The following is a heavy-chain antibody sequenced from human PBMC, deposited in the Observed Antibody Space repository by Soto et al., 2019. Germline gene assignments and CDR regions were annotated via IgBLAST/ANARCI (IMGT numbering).Heavy chain of an antibody. CDR1: GYSFTSYW. J-gene: IGHJ4*02. CDR3: ATTSGGSGSYRRSFDY. V-gene: IGHV5-51*03. CDR2: IYPGDSDT. Sequence: EVQLVQSGAEVKKPGESLKISCKGSGYSFTSYWIGWVRQMPGKGLEWMGIIYPGDSDTRYSPSFQGQVTISADKSISTAYLHWSSLKASDTAMYYCATTSGGSGSYRRSFDYWGQGTLVTVSS. D-gene: IGHD3-10*01.